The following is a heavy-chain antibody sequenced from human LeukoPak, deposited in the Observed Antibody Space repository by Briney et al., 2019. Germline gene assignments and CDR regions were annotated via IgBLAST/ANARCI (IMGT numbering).Heavy chain of an antibody. D-gene: IGHD1-26*01. CDR3: ARGKGRYSGSYYGFDY. CDR2: INHSGST. J-gene: IGHJ4*02. CDR1: DGSFSDYY. V-gene: IGHV4-34*01. Sequence: SESLSLTCTVYDGSFSDYYWSWIRQPPGKGLEWIEEINHSGSTNYNPSLKSRVTISVDTSKNQFSLKLSSVTAADTAVYYCARGKGRYSGSYYGFDYWGQGTLVTVSS.